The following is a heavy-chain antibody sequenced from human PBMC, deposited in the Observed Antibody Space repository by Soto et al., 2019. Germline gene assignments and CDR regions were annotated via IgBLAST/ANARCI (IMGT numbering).Heavy chain of an antibody. Sequence: ASVKVSCKASGGTFSSYAISWVRQAPGQGLEWMGGIIPIFGTANYAQKFQGRVTITADKSTSTAYMELSSLRSEDTAVYYCARVYCSGGSCYYYYGMDVWGQGTMVTVSS. J-gene: IGHJ6*02. CDR1: GGTFSSYA. V-gene: IGHV1-69*06. D-gene: IGHD2-15*01. CDR3: ARVYCSGGSCYYYYGMDV. CDR2: IIPIFGTA.